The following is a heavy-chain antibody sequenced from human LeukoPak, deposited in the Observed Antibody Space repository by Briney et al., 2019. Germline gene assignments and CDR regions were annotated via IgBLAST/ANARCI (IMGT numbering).Heavy chain of an antibody. J-gene: IGHJ4*02. CDR1: GYTFTSYD. V-gene: IGHV1-8*01. D-gene: IGHD7-27*01. CDR3: ARNWGLAQGYFDC. CDR2: MNPNSGNT. Sequence: GASVKVSCKASGYTFTSYDINWVRQATGQGLEWMGWMNPNSGNTGYAQKFQGRVTMTRNTSISTAYMELSSLRSEDTAGYYCARNWGLAQGYFDCWGQGTLVTVSS.